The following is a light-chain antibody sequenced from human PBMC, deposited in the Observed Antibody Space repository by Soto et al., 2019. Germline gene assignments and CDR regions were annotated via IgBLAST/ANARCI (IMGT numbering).Light chain of an antibody. V-gene: IGLV1-44*01. CDR1: SSNIGSNT. Sequence: QSVLTQPPSASGTPGQRVTISCSGSSSNIGSNTVNWYQQLPGTAPKLLIYSNNQRPSGVPDRFSGSKSGTSASLAISGLQSEDEVDYYCAALDDSLNGPVFGGGTKLTVL. J-gene: IGLJ2*01. CDR2: SNN. CDR3: AALDDSLNGPV.